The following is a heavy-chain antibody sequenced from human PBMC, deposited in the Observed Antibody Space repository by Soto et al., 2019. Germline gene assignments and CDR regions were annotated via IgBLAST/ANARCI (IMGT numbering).Heavy chain of an antibody. J-gene: IGHJ6*03. V-gene: IGHV3-33*01. CDR3: AAVGKRQRASYYYYYMDV. CDR1: GFTFSSYG. Sequence: GGSLRLSCAASGFTFSSYGMHWVRQAPGKGLEWVAVIWYDGSNKYYADSVKGRFTISRDNSKNTRYLQMNSLRAEDTAVYYYAAVGKRQRASYYYYYMDVWGKGTTVTVSS. CDR2: IWYDGSNK. D-gene: IGHD6-19*01.